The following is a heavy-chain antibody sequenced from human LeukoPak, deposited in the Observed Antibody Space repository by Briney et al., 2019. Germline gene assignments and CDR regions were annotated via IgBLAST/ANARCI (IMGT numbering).Heavy chain of an antibody. CDR1: GFTFSSYS. CDR2: ISSSSSYI. CDR3: ARGGHRGYSDY. V-gene: IGHV3-21*01. Sequence: SGGSLRLSCAASGFTFSSYSMNWVRQAPGKGLEWVSSISSSSSYIYYTDSVKGRFTISRDNAKNSLYLQMNSLRAEDTAVYYCARGGHRGYSDYWGQGTLVTVSS. J-gene: IGHJ4*02. D-gene: IGHD5-12*01.